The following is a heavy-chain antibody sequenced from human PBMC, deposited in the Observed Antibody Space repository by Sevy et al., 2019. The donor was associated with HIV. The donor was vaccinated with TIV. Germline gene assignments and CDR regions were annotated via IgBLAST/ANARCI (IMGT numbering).Heavy chain of an antibody. J-gene: IGHJ4*02. V-gene: IGHV3-49*03. CDR2: IRSKAYGGTT. D-gene: IGHD2-21*02. CDR3: TRGGGHSYCGGDCYPDY. Sequence: GGSLRLSCTASGFTFGDYAMSWFRQAPGKGLEWVGFIRSKAYGGTTEYAASVKGRFTISRDDSKSIAYLQMNSLKTEDIAVYYCTRGGGHSYCGGDCYPDYWGQGTLVTVSS. CDR1: GFTFGDYA.